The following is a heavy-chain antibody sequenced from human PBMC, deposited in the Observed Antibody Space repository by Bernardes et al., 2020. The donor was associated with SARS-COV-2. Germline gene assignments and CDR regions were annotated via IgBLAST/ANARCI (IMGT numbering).Heavy chain of an antibody. CDR3: ARGNWNHEVFDY. CDR1: GGSISSGGYS. V-gene: IGHV4-30-2*01. D-gene: IGHD1-1*01. CDR2: IYHSGST. J-gene: IGHJ4*02. Sequence: SETLSLTCAVSGGSISSGGYSWSWIRQPPGKGLEWIGYIYHSGSTYYNPSLKRRVTISVDRSKNQFSLKLSSVTAADTAVYYCARGNWNHEVFDYWGQGTLVTVSS.